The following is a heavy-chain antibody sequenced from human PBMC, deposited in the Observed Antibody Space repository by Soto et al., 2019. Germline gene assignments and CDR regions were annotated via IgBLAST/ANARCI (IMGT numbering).Heavy chain of an antibody. V-gene: IGHV3-15*01. J-gene: IGHJ5*02. CDR1: GFTFGNAW. CDR2: IKSNSDGGTA. D-gene: IGHD2-15*01. CDR3: ATAGYCSGGSCFYS. Sequence: EVNLVESGGGLVKPGGSLRLSCAASGFTFGNAWMAWVRQAPGKGLEWVDLIKSNSDGGTADYAAPVKGRFTISRDDSQNSLYLQMSGLKTEDTAVYFCATAGYCSGGSCFYSWGPGTLVTVSP.